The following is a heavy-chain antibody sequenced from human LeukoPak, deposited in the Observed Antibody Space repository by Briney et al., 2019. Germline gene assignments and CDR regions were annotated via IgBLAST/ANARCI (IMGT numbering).Heavy chain of an antibody. CDR3: YGSGSYYNGIDY. Sequence: GGSLRLSCAASGFTFSSYSMNWVRQAPGKGLEWVSSISSSSSYIYYADSVKGRFTISRDNAKNSLYLQMNSLRAEDTAVYYCYGSGSYYNGIDYWGQGTLVTVSS. CDR2: ISSSSSYI. V-gene: IGHV3-21*01. J-gene: IGHJ4*02. CDR1: GFTFSSYS. D-gene: IGHD3-10*01.